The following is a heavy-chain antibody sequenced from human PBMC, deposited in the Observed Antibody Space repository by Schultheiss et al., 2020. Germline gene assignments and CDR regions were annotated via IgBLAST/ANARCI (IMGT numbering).Heavy chain of an antibody. CDR2: IYYSGST. J-gene: IGHJ4*02. CDR3: ARERRYCSDGSCPGTFDY. D-gene: IGHD2-15*01. CDR1: GGSISSYY. Sequence: SETLSLTCTVSGGSISSYYWSWIRQPPGKGLEWIGYIYYSGSTNYNPSLKSRVTISVDTSKNQFSLKLSSVTAADTGVYYCARERRYCSDGSCPGTFDYGGQGTPVTVAS. V-gene: IGHV4-59*01.